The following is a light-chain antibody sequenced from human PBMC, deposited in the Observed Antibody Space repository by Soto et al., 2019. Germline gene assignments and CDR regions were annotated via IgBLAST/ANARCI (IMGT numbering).Light chain of an antibody. CDR2: GAS. CDR1: QNLRSS. CDR3: QQYNIWPQT. V-gene: IGKV3-15*01. Sequence: EVVMTQSPATLSVSPGEGATLSCRASQNLRSSLAWYQQKPGQAPRLLIYGASTRATGIPARFSGSGSGTEFTLTISSLQSEDFAVYFCQQYNIWPQTFGQGTKVDIK. J-gene: IGKJ1*01.